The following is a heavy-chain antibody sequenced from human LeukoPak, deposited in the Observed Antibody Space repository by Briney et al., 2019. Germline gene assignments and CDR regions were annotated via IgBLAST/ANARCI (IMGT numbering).Heavy chain of an antibody. V-gene: IGHV3-11*04. CDR1: GFTFSDYY. D-gene: IGHD4-23*01. CDR2: IGTTTSTI. Sequence: PGGSLRLSCAASGFTFSDYYMSWIRQAPGKGLEWVSYIGTTTSTIYYADSVKGRFTISRDNAKNSLYLQMNSLRDEDTAVYYCARHDYGGNSGDYWGQGTLVSVSS. J-gene: IGHJ4*02. CDR3: ARHDYGGNSGDY.